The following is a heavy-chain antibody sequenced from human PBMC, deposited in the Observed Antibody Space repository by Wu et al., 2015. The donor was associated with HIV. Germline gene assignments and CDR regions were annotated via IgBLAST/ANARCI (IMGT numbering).Heavy chain of an antibody. CDR2: INPNSGDT. Sequence: QVQLVQSGAEVKKPGASVKVSCKASGYTFKNFYIHWVRQAPGQRLEWLAWINPNSGDTNSAQKFQGRVTLTSDTSISTTYMELSGLRSEDTAVYYCARGTGGSTDYWGQGTLVTVSS. V-gene: IGHV1-2*02. J-gene: IGHJ4*02. CDR1: GYTFKNFY. CDR3: ARGTGGSTDY. D-gene: IGHD1-26*01.